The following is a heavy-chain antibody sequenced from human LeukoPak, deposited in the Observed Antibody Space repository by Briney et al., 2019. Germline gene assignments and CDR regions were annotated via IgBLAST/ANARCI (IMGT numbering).Heavy chain of an antibody. CDR1: GFTFSSYM. J-gene: IGHJ5*02. CDR2: ISGSSSTM. CDR3: ARDRLAAPDH. Sequence: GGSLRLSCTASGFTFSSYMMHWVRQAPGKGLEWVSYISGSSSTMSYADSVKGRFTISRDNAKNSLYLQMNSLRVEDTAVYYCARDRLAAPDHWGQGTLVTVSS. V-gene: IGHV3-48*01. D-gene: IGHD6-6*01.